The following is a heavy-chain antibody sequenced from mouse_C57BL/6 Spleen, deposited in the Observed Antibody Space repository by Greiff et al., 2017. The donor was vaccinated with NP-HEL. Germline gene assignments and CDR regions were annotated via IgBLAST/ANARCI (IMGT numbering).Heavy chain of an antibody. J-gene: IGHJ2*01. Sequence: EVQLQESGPGLVKPSQSLSLTCSVTGYSITSGYYWNWIRQFPGNKLEWMGYISYDGSNNYNPSLKNRIPITRDTSQNQFFLKLNSVTTEDTATYYCARGSDYDYPYYFDYWGQGTTLTVSS. CDR1: GYSITSGYY. CDR2: ISYDGSN. CDR3: ARGSDYDYPYYFDY. V-gene: IGHV3-6*01. D-gene: IGHD2-4*01.